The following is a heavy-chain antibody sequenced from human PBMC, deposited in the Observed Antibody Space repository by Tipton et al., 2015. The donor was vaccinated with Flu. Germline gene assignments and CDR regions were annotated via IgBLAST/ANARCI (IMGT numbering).Heavy chain of an antibody. CDR3: ARGRGYCSTTTCLLPFDF. Sequence: AVSGFTVSSNYMTWVRQAPGKGLEWVSVIYSGGSTYYADSVKGRFTISRDKSKNTLYLQMNSLRVEDTAVYYCARGRGYCSTTTCLLPFDFWGQGTLGTVSS. D-gene: IGHD2-2*01. J-gene: IGHJ4*02. V-gene: IGHV3-53*01. CDR1: GFTVSSNY. CDR2: IYSGGST.